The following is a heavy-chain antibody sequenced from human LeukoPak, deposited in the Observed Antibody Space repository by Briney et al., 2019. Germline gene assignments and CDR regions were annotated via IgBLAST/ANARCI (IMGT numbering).Heavy chain of an antibody. CDR3: AREGGFYRPLDY. V-gene: IGHV4-4*02. D-gene: IGHD3-3*01. CDR2: VHLDGRT. Sequence: GSLRLSCAASGFTCSNAWMSWVRQPPGKGLEWIGEVHLDGRTNYNPSLKSRLIMSVDLPENHISLKLTSVTAADTAVYYCAREGGFYRPLDYSGQGTLVTVSS. J-gene: IGHJ4*02. CDR1: GFTCSNAW.